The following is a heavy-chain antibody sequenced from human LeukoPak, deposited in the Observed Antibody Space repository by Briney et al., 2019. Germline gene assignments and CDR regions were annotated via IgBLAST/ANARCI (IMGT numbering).Heavy chain of an antibody. CDR2: ISGSGGST. J-gene: IGHJ3*02. V-gene: IGHV3-23*01. CDR3: ARRDDGSGSFYNGLDTFDI. D-gene: IGHD3-10*01. Sequence: AGASLRLSCAASGFTFSSYAMSWVRQAPGKGLEWVSAISGSGGSTYYADSVKGRFTISRDNSKNTLSLQMNSLRAEDTAVYYCARRDDGSGSFYNGLDTFDIWGLGTMVTVSS. CDR1: GFTFSSYA.